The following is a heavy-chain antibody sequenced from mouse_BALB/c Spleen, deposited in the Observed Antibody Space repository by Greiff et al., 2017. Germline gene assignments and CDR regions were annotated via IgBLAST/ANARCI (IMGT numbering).Heavy chain of an antibody. J-gene: IGHJ4*01. CDR3: ARWGIKTRDAMDY. Sequence: DVMLVESGGGLVQPGGSRKLSCAASGFTFSSFGMHWVRQAPEKGLEWVAYISSGSSTIYYADTVKGRFTISRDNPKNTLLLQMTSLRSEDTAMYYCARWGIKTRDAMDYWGQGTSVTVSS. V-gene: IGHV5-17*02. CDR1: GFTFSSFG. CDR2: ISSGSSTI. D-gene: IGHD2-4*01.